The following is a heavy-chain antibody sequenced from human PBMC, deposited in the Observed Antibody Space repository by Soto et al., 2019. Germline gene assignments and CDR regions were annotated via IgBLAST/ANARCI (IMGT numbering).Heavy chain of an antibody. V-gene: IGHV4-39*01. CDR3: ARPQNSYGPDNWFDP. CDR1: GGSISSSSYY. CDR2: IYYSGST. D-gene: IGHD5-18*01. Sequence: PSETLSLTCTVSGGSISSSSYYWGWIRQPPGKGLEWIGSIYYSGSTYYNPSLKSRVTISVDTSKNQFSLKLSSVTAADTAVYYCARPQNSYGPDNWFDPWGQGTLVTVS. J-gene: IGHJ5*02.